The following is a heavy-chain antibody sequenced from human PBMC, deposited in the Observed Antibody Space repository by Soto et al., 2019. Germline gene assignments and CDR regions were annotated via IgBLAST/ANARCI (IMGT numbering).Heavy chain of an antibody. CDR1: GFTFSSYG. Sequence: QVQLVESGGGVVQPGRSLRLSCAASGFTFSSYGMHWVRQAPGKGLEWVAVIWYDGSNKYYADSVKGRFTISRDNSKNTLYPQMNSLRAEDTAVYYCVRDVEHGSGSYSFDYWGQGTLVTVSS. CDR3: VRDVEHGSGSYSFDY. CDR2: IWYDGSNK. J-gene: IGHJ4*02. V-gene: IGHV3-33*01. D-gene: IGHD3-10*01.